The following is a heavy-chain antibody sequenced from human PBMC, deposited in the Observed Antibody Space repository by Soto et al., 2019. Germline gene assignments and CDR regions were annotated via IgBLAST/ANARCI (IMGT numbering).Heavy chain of an antibody. CDR2: ISGSGGST. D-gene: IGHD6-19*01. Sequence: GGSLRLSCAASGFAFSNYAMSWVRQPPGKGLEWVSTISGSGGSTYYADSVKGRFTISRDNSKNTLYLQMNSLRPEDTAVYYCAKVPSGWGGNFDYWGLGTLVTVSS. J-gene: IGHJ4*02. V-gene: IGHV3-23*01. CDR1: GFAFSNYA. CDR3: AKVPSGWGGNFDY.